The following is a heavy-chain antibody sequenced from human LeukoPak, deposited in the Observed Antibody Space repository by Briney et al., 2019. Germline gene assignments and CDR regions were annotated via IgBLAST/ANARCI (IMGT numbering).Heavy chain of an antibody. Sequence: GGSLRLSCAASGFTFSSYAMSWVRQAQGKGLEWVSAISGSGGSTYYADSVKGRFTISRDNSKNTLYLQMNSLRAEDTAVYYCAKGIAARPYYYYYMDVWGKGTTVTVSS. J-gene: IGHJ6*03. CDR3: AKGIAARPYYYYYMDV. CDR1: GFTFSSYA. CDR2: ISGSGGST. D-gene: IGHD6-6*01. V-gene: IGHV3-23*01.